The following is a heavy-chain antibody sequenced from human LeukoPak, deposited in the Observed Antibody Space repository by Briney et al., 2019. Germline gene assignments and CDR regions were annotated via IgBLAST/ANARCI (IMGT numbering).Heavy chain of an antibody. CDR1: GGSISSYY. J-gene: IGHJ6*03. D-gene: IGHD3-22*01. V-gene: IGHV4-59*12. CDR3: ARDGHYYDSSGSYYYYYYMDV. Sequence: PSEPLSLTCTVSGGSISSYYWSWIRQPPGKGLEWIGYIYYSGSTNYNPSLKSRVTMSVDTSKNQFSLKLSSVTAADTAVYYCARDGHYYDSSGSYYYYYYMDVWGKGTTVTVSS. CDR2: IYYSGST.